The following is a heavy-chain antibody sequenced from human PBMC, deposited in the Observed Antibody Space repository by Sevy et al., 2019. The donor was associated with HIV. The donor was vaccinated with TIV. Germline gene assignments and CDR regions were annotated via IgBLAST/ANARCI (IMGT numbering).Heavy chain of an antibody. D-gene: IGHD3-16*01. CDR1: GFTVSGNY. J-gene: IGHJ4*02. V-gene: IGHV3-66*01. Sequence: GGSLRLSCAASGFTVSGNYMSWVRQAPGKGLEWVALIDGGGSTYYADSVKGRFSISRDNSKNTRSLQMNSLRVADTAVYYCATDERGVDYWGQGTLVTVSS. CDR2: IDGGGST. CDR3: ATDERGVDY.